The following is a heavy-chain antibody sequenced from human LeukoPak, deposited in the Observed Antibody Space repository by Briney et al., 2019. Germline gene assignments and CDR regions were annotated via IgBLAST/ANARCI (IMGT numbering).Heavy chain of an antibody. Sequence: GGSLRLSCAASGFTFSNARMNWVCQAPGKGLEWVGRIKSKTDGGTTDYAAPVKGRFTISRDDSKNTLYLQMNSLKTEDTAVYYCTTDENYYDSSGYYYADYWGQGTLVTVSS. D-gene: IGHD3-22*01. CDR1: GFTFSNAR. CDR3: TTDENYYDSSGYYYADY. CDR2: IKSKTDGGTT. J-gene: IGHJ4*02. V-gene: IGHV3-15*07.